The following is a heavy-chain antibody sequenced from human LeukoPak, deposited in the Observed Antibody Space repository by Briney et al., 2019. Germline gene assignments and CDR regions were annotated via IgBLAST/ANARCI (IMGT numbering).Heavy chain of an antibody. CDR3: ARVVGAAGLDY. J-gene: IGHJ4*02. CDR2: IIPIFGIA. V-gene: IGHV1-69*04. D-gene: IGHD6-13*01. Sequence: SVKVSCKASGGTVSIYAISWVRQAPGQALEWMRRIIPIFGIANYAQKFQCRVTITADQATSTAYMELSSLRSEDTAVYYCARVVGAAGLDYWGEGTLVTVSS. CDR1: GGTVSIYA.